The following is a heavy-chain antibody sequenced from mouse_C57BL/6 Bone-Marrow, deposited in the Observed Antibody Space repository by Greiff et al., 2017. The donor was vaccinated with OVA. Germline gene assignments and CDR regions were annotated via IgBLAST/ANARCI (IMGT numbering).Heavy chain of an antibody. CDR1: GFTFSSYG. V-gene: IGHV5-6*01. J-gene: IGHJ4*01. D-gene: IGHD2-5*01. CDR2: ISSGGSYT. CDR3: ARHGYYSNYAMDY. Sequence: EVKLQESGGDLVKPGGSLKLSCAASGFTFSSYGMSWVRQTPDKRLEWVATISSGGSYTYYPDSVKGRFTISRDNAKNTLYLQMSSLKSEDTAMYYCARHGYYSNYAMDYWGQGTSVTVSS.